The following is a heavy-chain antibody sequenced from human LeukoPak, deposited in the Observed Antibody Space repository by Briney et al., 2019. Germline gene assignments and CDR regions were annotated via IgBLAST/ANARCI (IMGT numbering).Heavy chain of an antibody. J-gene: IGHJ4*02. V-gene: IGHV4-34*01. Sequence: SETLSLTCAVYGGSFSGYYWSWIRQPPGKGLEWIGEINHSGSTNYNPSLKSRVTISVDTSKNQFSLKLSSVTAADTAVYYCARGGGYSYARPFDYWGQGTLVTVSS. CDR1: GGSFSGYY. D-gene: IGHD5-18*01. CDR2: INHSGST. CDR3: ARGGGYSYARPFDY.